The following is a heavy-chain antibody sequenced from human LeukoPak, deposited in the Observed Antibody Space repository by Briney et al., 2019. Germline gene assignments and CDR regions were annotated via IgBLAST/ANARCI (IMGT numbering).Heavy chain of an antibody. CDR3: ARDLPGIAVAGTLSESYYYGMDV. D-gene: IGHD6-19*01. V-gene: IGHV4-4*07. J-gene: IGHJ6*02. CDR1: GGSISSYY. Sequence: SETLSLTCTVSGGSISSYYWSWIRQPAGKGLEWIGRIYTSGSTNYNPSHKSRVTMSVDTSKNQFSLKLSSVTAADTAVYYCARDLPGIAVAGTLSESYYYGMDVWGQGTTVTVSS. CDR2: IYTSGST.